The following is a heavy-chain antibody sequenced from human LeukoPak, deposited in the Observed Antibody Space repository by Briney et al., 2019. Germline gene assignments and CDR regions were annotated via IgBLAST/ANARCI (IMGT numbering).Heavy chain of an antibody. D-gene: IGHD4-23*01. Sequence: PGGSLRLSCAGSGFPFSNYWMAWVRQAPGKGLEWAANMKEDGGEINYVDSVKGRFTISRDNAKNSLDLQMNSLRVDDTAVYYCVRDRGYSTFDYWGQGTLVIVSS. CDR3: VRDRGYSTFDY. J-gene: IGHJ4*02. CDR2: MKEDGGEI. V-gene: IGHV3-7*01. CDR1: GFPFSNYW.